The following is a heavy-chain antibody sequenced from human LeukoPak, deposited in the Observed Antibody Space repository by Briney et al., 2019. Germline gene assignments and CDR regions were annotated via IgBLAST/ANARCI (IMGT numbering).Heavy chain of an antibody. D-gene: IGHD1-26*01. CDR3: ARDYRELRQTPAFDF. Sequence: ASVKVSCKASGYTFTSYGISWVRQAPGQGLEWMGWISAYNGNTNYAQKLQGRVTMTTDTSTSTAYMELRSLRSDDTAVYYCARDYRELRQTPAFDFWGQGTVVSVSS. J-gene: IGHJ3*01. V-gene: IGHV1-18*01. CDR1: GYTFTSYG. CDR2: ISAYNGNT.